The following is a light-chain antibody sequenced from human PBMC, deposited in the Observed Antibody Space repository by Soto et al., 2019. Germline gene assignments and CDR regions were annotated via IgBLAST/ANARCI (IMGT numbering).Light chain of an antibody. CDR3: SSYSTSFFYV. J-gene: IGLJ1*01. V-gene: IGLV2-14*01. Sequence: QSALTQPASVSGSPGQSITISCTGTSSDVGAYNYVSWYQQHPGEAPKLIIYGVTNRPSGVSYRFSGSKSDYTASLTISGLQAEVEADYYCSSYSTSFFYVFGTGTKLTVL. CDR1: SSDVGAYNY. CDR2: GVT.